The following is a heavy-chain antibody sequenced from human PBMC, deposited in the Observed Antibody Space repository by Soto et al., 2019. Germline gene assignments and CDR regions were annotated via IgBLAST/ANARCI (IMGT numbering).Heavy chain of an antibody. D-gene: IGHD6-19*01. J-gene: IGHJ4*02. V-gene: IGHV2-5*02. CDR2: IYWDDDK. CDR3: AHSHSSGWYSFPYFDY. CDR1: GFSLSTTGVG. Sequence: QITLKESGPTLVKPTQTLTLTCTFSGFSLSTTGVGVGWIRQPPGKALEWLALIYWDDDKRYSPSLKSRLTIPKATPTRPVVLTMTNMDPVDTATFYCAHSHSSGWYSFPYFDYWGQGTLVTVSS.